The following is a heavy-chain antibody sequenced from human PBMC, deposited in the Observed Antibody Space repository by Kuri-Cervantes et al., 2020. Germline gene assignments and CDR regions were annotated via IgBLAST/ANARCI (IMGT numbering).Heavy chain of an antibody. CDR3: ARGDSSSWYANDY. D-gene: IGHD6-13*01. Sequence: ASVNGSCKASGYTFTSYDINWVRQATGQGLEWMGWRNPNSGNTGYAQKVQGRVTMTRNTSISTAYMALSSLRSEDTAVYYCARGDSSSWYANDYWGQGTLVTVSS. CDR2: RNPNSGNT. CDR1: GYTFTSYD. J-gene: IGHJ4*02. V-gene: IGHV1-8*01.